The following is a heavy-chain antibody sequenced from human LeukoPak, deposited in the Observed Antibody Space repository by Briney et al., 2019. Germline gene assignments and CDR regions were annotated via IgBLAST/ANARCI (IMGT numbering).Heavy chain of an antibody. D-gene: IGHD2/OR15-2a*01. CDR1: GFSISSHW. J-gene: IGHJ6*02. Sequence: SGGSLRLSCVASGFSISSHWMSWVRQAPGKGLEWVASLKEDVSARNLVDSVKGRFTISTDNAKNSLNLQMNSLRAEDTAVYYCARVDDQYFTLYYYYGMDVWGQGTTVTVSS. V-gene: IGHV3-7*01. CDR3: ARVDDQYFTLYYYYGMDV. CDR2: LKEDVSAR.